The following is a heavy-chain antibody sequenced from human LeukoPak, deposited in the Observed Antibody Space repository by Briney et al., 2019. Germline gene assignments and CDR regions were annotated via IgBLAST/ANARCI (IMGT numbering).Heavy chain of an antibody. CDR3: ATGDGYNSCDC. CDR1: GGSFSSYY. Sequence: SETLSLTCTVSGGSFSSYYWSWIRQPAGKGLEWIGRIYTSGITNYNSSLKSRVTMSVDTSNNQVSLKLSSVTAADTAVYYCATGDGYNSCDCWGQGSLVTVSS. CDR2: IYTSGIT. D-gene: IGHD5-24*01. J-gene: IGHJ4*02. V-gene: IGHV4-4*07.